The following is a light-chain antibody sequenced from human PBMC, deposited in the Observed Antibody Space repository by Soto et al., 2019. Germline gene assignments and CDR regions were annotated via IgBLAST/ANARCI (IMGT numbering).Light chain of an antibody. CDR1: QGIGSY. V-gene: IGKV1-9*01. CDR3: QQTSSSPLFT. CDR2: AAS. Sequence: DIQLTQSPSFLSASVGDRVTITCRASQGIGSYLAWYQQRPGKAPKLLIYAASTLQSGVPSRFSGTGSGTEFTLPISRLQPEDFATYYCQQTSSSPLFTFGPGTTVDI. J-gene: IGKJ3*01.